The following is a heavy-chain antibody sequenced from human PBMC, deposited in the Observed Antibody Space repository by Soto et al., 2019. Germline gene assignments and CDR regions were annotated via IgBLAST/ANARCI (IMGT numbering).Heavy chain of an antibody. CDR2: INPSGGST. J-gene: IGHJ4*02. V-gene: IGHV1-46*01. D-gene: IGHD4-17*01. CDR3: ARAGDSTIDYFDY. CDR1: GYTFTSYY. Sequence: QVQLVQSGAEVKKPGASVKVSCKASGYTFTSYYMHWVRQAPGQGLVWMGIINPSGGSTSYAQKFQGRVTMTRDTSTSTDYMERSSLSSEDTAVYYCARAGDSTIDYFDYWGQGTLVTVSS.